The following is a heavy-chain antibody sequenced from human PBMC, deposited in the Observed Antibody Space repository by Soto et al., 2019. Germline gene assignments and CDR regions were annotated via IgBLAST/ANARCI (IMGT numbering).Heavy chain of an antibody. CDR1: GFTFSSYA. J-gene: IGHJ6*02. CDR3: ARDVKAIPQGYYYGMDV. D-gene: IGHD2-21*01. V-gene: IGHV3-30*04. CDR2: ISYDGSNK. Sequence: GGSLRLSCAASGFTFSSYAMHWVRQAPGTGLEWVAVISYDGSNKYCADSVKGRFPISRDNSKNTLYLQMNSLRAEDTDVYYCARDVKAIPQGYYYGMDVWGQGTTVTVSS.